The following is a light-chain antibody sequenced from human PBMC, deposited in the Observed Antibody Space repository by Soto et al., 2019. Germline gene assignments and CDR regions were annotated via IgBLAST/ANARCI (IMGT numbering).Light chain of an antibody. CDR3: SSHTSSSTPYV. CDR2: DVS. V-gene: IGLV2-14*01. Sequence: QSALTQPASVSGSPGQSITISCTGTSSDVGGYNYVSWYQQHPGKAPKVMIYDVSNRPSGVSNRFSGSKSGNTASLTISELQAEDEADYYCSSHTSSSTPYVFGTGTKLTVL. CDR1: SSDVGGYNY. J-gene: IGLJ1*01.